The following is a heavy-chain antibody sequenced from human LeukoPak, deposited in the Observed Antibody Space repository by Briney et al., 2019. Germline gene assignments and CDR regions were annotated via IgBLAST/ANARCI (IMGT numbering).Heavy chain of an antibody. CDR2: MNPNSGNT. Sequence: ASVKVSCKASGYTFTSYDINWVRQAPGQGLEWMGWMNPNSGNTGYAQKFQGRVTMTRNTSISTAYMELSSLRSEDTAVYYCARGRAAAIRRYHMDVWGKGTTVTVSS. CDR1: GYTFTSYD. J-gene: IGHJ6*03. D-gene: IGHD2-2*02. V-gene: IGHV1-8*01. CDR3: ARGRAAAIRRYHMDV.